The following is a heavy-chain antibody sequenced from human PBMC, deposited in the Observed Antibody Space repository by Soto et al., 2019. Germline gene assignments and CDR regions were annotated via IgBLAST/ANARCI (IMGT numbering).Heavy chain of an antibody. CDR1: GGSFSSISNHY. J-gene: IGHJ4*02. D-gene: IGHD6-13*01. Sequence: PSETLSLTCTFSGGSFSSISNHYCSWIRQPPGKGLEWIGYISNSGFISYNPSLKSRLIISVDTSQNQVSLKLASVTAADTAVYHCARGGGSPYHNHEFDFWGQGTLVTVSS. CDR2: ISNSGFI. CDR3: ARGGGSPYHNHEFDF. V-gene: IGHV4-61*01.